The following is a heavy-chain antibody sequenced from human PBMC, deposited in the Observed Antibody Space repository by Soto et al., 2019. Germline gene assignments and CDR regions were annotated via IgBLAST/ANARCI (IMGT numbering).Heavy chain of an antibody. J-gene: IGHJ5*02. V-gene: IGHV1-69*06. CDR1: GGTFSSYA. CDR2: IIPIFGTA. D-gene: IGHD3-10*01. Sequence: QVQLVQSGAEVKKPGSSVKVSCKASGGTFSSYAISWVRQAPGQGLEWMGGIIPIFGTANYAQKFQGRVTINADKSTSTAYMELSSLRSEDTAVYYCATRRNFGYYYGSGSYPNWFDPWGQGTLVTVSS. CDR3: ATRRNFGYYYGSGSYPNWFDP.